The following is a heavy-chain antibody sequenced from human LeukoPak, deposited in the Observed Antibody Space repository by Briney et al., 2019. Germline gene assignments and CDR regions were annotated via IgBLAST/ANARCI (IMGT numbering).Heavy chain of an antibody. Sequence: ASVKVSCKASGYTFTSYDINWVRQATGQGLEWMGWMNPNSGNTGYAQKFQGRLTITSNTSISTAYMELSSLRSEDTAVYYCAVAYCGGDCYSDDPDAFDIWGQGTMVTVSS. V-gene: IGHV1-8*03. D-gene: IGHD2-21*01. CDR2: MNPNSGNT. CDR3: AVAYCGGDCYSDDPDAFDI. J-gene: IGHJ3*02. CDR1: GYTFTSYD.